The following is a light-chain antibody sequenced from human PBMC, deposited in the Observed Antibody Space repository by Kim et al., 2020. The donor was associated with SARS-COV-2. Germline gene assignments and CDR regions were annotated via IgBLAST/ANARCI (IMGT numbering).Light chain of an antibody. CDR2: DFS. CDR1: SSDVVGYND. CDR3: SSYTSSSTLV. V-gene: IGLV2-14*03. J-gene: IGLJ3*02. Sequence: GQSFTISCTGTSSDVVGYNDVSCYQPHPGKAPNLIIYDFSNRPSGFSNRFSGSKSGNTASLTISGLQAEDEADYYCSSYTSSSTLVFGGGTQLTVL.